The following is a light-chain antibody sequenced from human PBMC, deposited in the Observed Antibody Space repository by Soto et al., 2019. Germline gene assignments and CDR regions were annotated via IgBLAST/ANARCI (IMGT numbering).Light chain of an antibody. J-gene: IGKJ1*01. Sequence: EIVLTQSPGTLSLSPGERATLTCRASQNIRTNYLAWYQQRPGQAPRLLIYGASSRATGIPDRISGSGSGTDFTLTISRLEPEDFAVYYCQQYGSSPWTFGQGTKVDIK. V-gene: IGKV3-20*01. CDR1: QNIRTNY. CDR3: QQYGSSPWT. CDR2: GAS.